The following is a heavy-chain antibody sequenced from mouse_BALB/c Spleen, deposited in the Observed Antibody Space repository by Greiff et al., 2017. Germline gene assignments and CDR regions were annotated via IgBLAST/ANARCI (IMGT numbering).Heavy chain of an antibody. V-gene: IGHV14-3*02. D-gene: IGHD1-1*01. J-gene: IGHJ3*01. CDR3: ASYYGSSYAWFAY. CDR1: GFNIKDTY. Sequence: EVQLKESGAELVKPGASVKLSCTASGFNIKDTYMHWVKQRPEQGLEWIGRIDPANGNTKYDPKFQGKATITADTSSNTAYLQLSSLTSEDTAVYYCASYYGSSYAWFAYWGQGTLVTVSA. CDR2: IDPANGNT.